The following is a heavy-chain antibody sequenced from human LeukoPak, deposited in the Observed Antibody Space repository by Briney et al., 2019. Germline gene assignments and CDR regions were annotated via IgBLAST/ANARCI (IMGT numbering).Heavy chain of an antibody. V-gene: IGHV3-30*12. D-gene: IGHD2-8*01. Sequence: AGGSLRLSCAASGFTFSSYGMHWVRQAPGKGLEWVAVISYDGSNKYYADSVKGRFTISRDNSKNTLYLQMNSLRAEDTAVYYCAKDCTNGVCYLEFDPWGQGTLVTVSS. CDR1: GFTFSSYG. J-gene: IGHJ5*02. CDR2: ISYDGSNK. CDR3: AKDCTNGVCYLEFDP.